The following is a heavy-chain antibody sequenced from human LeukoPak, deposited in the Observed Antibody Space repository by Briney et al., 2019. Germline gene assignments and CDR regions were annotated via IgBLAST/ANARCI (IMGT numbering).Heavy chain of an antibody. CDR2: ISGSGGST. Sequence: PGASLRLSCAASGFTFSSYAMSWVRQAPGKGLEWVSAISGSGGSTYYADSVKGRFTISRDSSKNTLYLQMNSLRAGDTAVYYCAKRYYDFWSGYFFDYWGQGTLVTVSS. V-gene: IGHV3-23*01. D-gene: IGHD3-3*01. CDR1: GFTFSSYA. J-gene: IGHJ4*02. CDR3: AKRYYDFWSGYFFDY.